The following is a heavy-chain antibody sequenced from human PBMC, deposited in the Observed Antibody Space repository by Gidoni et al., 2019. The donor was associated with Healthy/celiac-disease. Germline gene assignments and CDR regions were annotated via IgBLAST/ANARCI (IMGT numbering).Heavy chain of an antibody. Sequence: QVQLQQWGAGLLKPSATLSLTCAVYGRSFSGYYWSWIRQPPGKGLEWIGEINHRGSTNYNPSLKSRVTISVDTSKNQFSLKLSSVTAADTAVYYCARDWGVYDFWSGYYRKAGIFDYWGQGTLVTVSS. CDR2: INHRGST. D-gene: IGHD3-3*01. V-gene: IGHV4-34*01. J-gene: IGHJ4*02. CDR1: GRSFSGYY. CDR3: ARDWGVYDFWSGYYRKAGIFDY.